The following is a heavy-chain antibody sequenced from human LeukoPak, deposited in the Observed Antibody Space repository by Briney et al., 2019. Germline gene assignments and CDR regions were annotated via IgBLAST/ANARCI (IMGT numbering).Heavy chain of an antibody. D-gene: IGHD3-22*01. V-gene: IGHV1-46*01. J-gene: IGHJ3*02. Sequence: EASVKVSCKASGYTFTGYYMHWVRQAPGQGLEWMGIINPSGGSTSYAQKFQGRVTMTRDTSTSTVYMELSSLRSEDTAVYYCARVYYDSSARGSDAFDIWGQGTMVTVSS. CDR2: INPSGGST. CDR1: GYTFTGYY. CDR3: ARVYYDSSARGSDAFDI.